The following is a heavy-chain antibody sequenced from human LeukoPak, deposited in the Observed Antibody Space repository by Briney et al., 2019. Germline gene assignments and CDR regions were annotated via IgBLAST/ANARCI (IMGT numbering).Heavy chain of an antibody. J-gene: IGHJ2*01. D-gene: IGHD6-25*01. CDR2: IDHSGSSGST. Sequence: PSETLSLTCAVYSGSFSVYYWTWILQPPGKGLEWIGEIDHSGSSGSTAYNPSLRSRVTISMDTSKNQFSLNLRSVTAADTAVYYCARRGGYGDYFDLWGRGTPVTVPS. CDR1: SGSFSVYY. CDR3: ARRGGYGDYFDL. V-gene: IGHV4-34*01.